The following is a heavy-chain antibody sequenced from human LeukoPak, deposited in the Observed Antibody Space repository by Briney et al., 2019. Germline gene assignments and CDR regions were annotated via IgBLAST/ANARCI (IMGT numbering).Heavy chain of an antibody. CDR1: GFTFSSYS. V-gene: IGHV3-21*01. J-gene: IGHJ4*02. Sequence: GGSLRLSCAASGFTFSSYSMNWVRQAPGKGLEWVSSISSSSYIYYADSVKGRFTISRDNAKNSLYLQMNSLRAEDTAVYYCARRHDYSNYPDYWGQGTLVTVSS. D-gene: IGHD4-11*01. CDR2: ISSSSYI. CDR3: ARRHDYSNYPDY.